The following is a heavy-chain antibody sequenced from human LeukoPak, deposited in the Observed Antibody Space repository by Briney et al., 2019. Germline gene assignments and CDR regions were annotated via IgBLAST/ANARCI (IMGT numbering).Heavy chain of an antibody. J-gene: IGHJ4*02. Sequence: PGGSLRLSCAASGFTFTSYGMHWVRQAPGRGLEWVAVIWYDGRNKYYVDSVKGRFTISRDNAKNSLYLQMNSLRAEDTAVYYCAKFRLSNDELLTGYYYYFDYWGQGTQVTVSS. CDR3: AKFRLSNDELLTGYYYYFDY. CDR2: IWYDGRNK. CDR1: GFTFTSYG. D-gene: IGHD3-9*01. V-gene: IGHV3-33*03.